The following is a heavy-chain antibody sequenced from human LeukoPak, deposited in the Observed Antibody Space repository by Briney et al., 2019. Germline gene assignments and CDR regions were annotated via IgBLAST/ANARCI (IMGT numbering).Heavy chain of an antibody. CDR2: IYYSGST. D-gene: IGHD6-19*01. Sequence: SETLSLTCTVSGGSISSYYWIWIRQPPGKGLEWIGYIYYSGSTNYNPSLKSRVTISVDTSKNQFSLKLSSVTAADTAVYYCARVGSSGWSDAFDIWGQGTMVTVSS. CDR3: ARVGSSGWSDAFDI. V-gene: IGHV4-59*01. J-gene: IGHJ3*02. CDR1: GGSISSYY.